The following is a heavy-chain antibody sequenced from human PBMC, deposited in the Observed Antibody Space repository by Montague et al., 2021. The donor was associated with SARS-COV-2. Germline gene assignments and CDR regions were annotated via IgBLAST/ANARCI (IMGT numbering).Heavy chain of an antibody. CDR2: IYYSGST. J-gene: IGHJ4*02. Sequence: SETLSLTCTVSGGSISSNYWSWIRQPPGKGLEWIGYIYYSGSTKYNPSLKSRVTISVDTSKNQFSLKLSSVTVADTAVYYCARGTKRLFTYYYDSSGYASDYWGQGTLVTVSS. V-gene: IGHV4-59*12. CDR3: ARGTKRLFTYYYDSSGYASDY. CDR1: GGSISSNY. D-gene: IGHD3-22*01.